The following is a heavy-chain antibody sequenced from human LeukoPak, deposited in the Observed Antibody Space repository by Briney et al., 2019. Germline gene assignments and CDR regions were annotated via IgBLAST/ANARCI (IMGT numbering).Heavy chain of an antibody. V-gene: IGHV3-74*01. Sequence: PGGSLRLSCAASGVTFSRYWMHWVRQAPGKGLVWVSRIKNDGSSTTYADAVKGRFTISRDNAKNSLYLQMNSLRGEDTAVYYCARMDDSSGYAFDIWGQGTMVTVSS. CDR1: GVTFSRYW. D-gene: IGHD3-22*01. CDR2: IKNDGSST. CDR3: ARMDDSSGYAFDI. J-gene: IGHJ3*02.